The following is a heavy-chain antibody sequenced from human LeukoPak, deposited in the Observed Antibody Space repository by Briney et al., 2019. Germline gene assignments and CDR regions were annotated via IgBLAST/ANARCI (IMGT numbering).Heavy chain of an antibody. D-gene: IGHD2-15*01. V-gene: IGHV3-48*01. CDR2: ISSSSSTI. CDR1: GFTFSSYS. Sequence: PGGSLRLSCAASGFTFSSYSMNWVRQAPGKGLEWVSYISSSSSTIYYADSVKGRFTISRDNSKNTLYLQMNSLRAEDTAVYYCANGGYCSGGSCYRNWFDPWGQGTLVTVSS. CDR3: ANGGYCSGGSCYRNWFDP. J-gene: IGHJ5*02.